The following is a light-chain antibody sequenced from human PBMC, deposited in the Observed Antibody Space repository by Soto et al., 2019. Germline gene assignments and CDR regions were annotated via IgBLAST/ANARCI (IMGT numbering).Light chain of an antibody. V-gene: IGLV2-14*01. CDR1: RSDIGTYDY. CDR3: SSYTTSITRV. J-gene: IGLJ1*01. Sequence: QSVLTQPASVSGSPGQSITISCNGTRSDIGTYDYVSWYQQHPGKAPKLIIFDVNYRPSGVSNRFSGSKSGITASLTISGLQAEDEADYYCSSYTTSITRVFGSGTQLTVL. CDR2: DVN.